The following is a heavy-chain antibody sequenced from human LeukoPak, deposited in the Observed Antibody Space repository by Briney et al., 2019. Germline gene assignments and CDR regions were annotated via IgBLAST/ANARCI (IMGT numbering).Heavy chain of an antibody. CDR1: GYPFSSYS. CDR3: ARDRGHSYDQLDY. D-gene: IGHD2-2*01. V-gene: IGHV3-48*02. J-gene: IGHJ4*02. Sequence: GGSLRLSCVASGYPFSSYSMNWIRQAPGKGLEWVSYISVSGGVRSYADSVKGRFTISRDDARNSLYLQMNSLKDEDTAVYYCARDRGHSYDQLDYWGQGTLVTVSS. CDR2: ISVSGGVR.